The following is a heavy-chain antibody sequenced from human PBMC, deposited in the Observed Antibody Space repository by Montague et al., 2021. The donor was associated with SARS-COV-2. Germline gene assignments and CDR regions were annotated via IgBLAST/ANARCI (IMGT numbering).Heavy chain of an antibody. CDR2: IGTAGDT. J-gene: IGHJ6*02. D-gene: IGHD5-24*01. Sequence: SLRLSCAASAFTFSSYDMYWVRQVTGKGLEWVSAIGTAGDTFYSGSVXXRFTISRENAKESLYLQMNSLRAGDTAVYYCARGNPLLIPIGGWRGYNLDVWGRGTTVTVSS. CDR1: AFTFSSYD. V-gene: IGHV3-13*01. CDR3: ARGNPLLIPIGGWRGYNLDV.